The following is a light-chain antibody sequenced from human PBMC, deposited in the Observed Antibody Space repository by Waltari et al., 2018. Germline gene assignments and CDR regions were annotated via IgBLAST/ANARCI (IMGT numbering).Light chain of an antibody. J-gene: IGLJ1*01. V-gene: IGLV2-23*02. CDR1: SSDVGNYNL. Sequence: QSGLTQPASVSGSPGQSITVSCTGTSSDVGNYNLVSWYQQYPGKAPRLMVYEVTKRTSGVSDRFFGSKSGNTASLTISGLQSEDEADYYCCSYAGLGIYVFGTGTKVTV. CDR3: CSYAGLGIYV. CDR2: EVT.